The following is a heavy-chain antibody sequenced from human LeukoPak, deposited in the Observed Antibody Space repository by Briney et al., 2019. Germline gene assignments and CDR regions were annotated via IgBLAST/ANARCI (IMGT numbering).Heavy chain of an antibody. CDR2: ISSSGSTI. J-gene: IGHJ3*02. D-gene: IGHD2/OR15-2a*01. CDR3: ARDQIARSIDAFDI. V-gene: IGHV3-48*03. Sequence: GGSLRLSCAASGFTFSSYEMNWVRQAPGKGLEWVSYISSSGSTIYYADSVKGRFTISRDNAKNSLYLQMNSLRAEDTAVYYCARDQIARSIDAFDIWGQGTMVTVSS. CDR1: GFTFSSYE.